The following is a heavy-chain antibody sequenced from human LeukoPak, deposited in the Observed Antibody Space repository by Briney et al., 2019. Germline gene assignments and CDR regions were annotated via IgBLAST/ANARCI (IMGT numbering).Heavy chain of an antibody. V-gene: IGHV3-30*04. CDR3: ARDNIAVAGTTRYYYYYGMDV. CDR1: GFTFSSYA. D-gene: IGHD6-19*01. J-gene: IGHJ6*02. CDR2: ISYDGSNK. Sequence: GRSLRLSCAASGFTFSSYAMHWVRQAPGKGLEWVAVISYDGSNKYYADSVKGRFTISRDNSKNTLYLQMNSLRAEDTAVYYCARDNIAVAGTTRYYYYYGMDVWGQGTTVTVSS.